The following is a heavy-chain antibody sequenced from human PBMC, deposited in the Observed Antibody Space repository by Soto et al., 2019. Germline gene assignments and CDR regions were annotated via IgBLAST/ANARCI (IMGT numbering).Heavy chain of an antibody. CDR2: IIPIFGTA. D-gene: IGHD3-3*01. Sequence: SVKVSCKASGGTFSSYAISWVRQAPGQGLEWMGGIIPIFGTANYAQKFQGRVTITADESTSTAYMELISLRSEDTAVYYCAIDLNATIFGVVTSPYYYYGMDVWGQGTTVTVSS. CDR3: AIDLNATIFGVVTSPYYYYGMDV. V-gene: IGHV1-69*13. J-gene: IGHJ6*02. CDR1: GGTFSSYA.